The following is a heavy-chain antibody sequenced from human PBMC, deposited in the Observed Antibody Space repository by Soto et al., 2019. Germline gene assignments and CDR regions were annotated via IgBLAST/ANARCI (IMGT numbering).Heavy chain of an antibody. CDR2: ISNGDETT. CDR3: ARYQQRSDGSNFDS. V-gene: IGHV3-11*01. CDR1: GFIFTDYS. J-gene: IGHJ5*01. D-gene: IGHD2-15*01. Sequence: PGGSLRLSCAASGFIFTDYSMTWIRQAPGKGLEWVSYISNGDETTQYADSVKGRFTVSRDNAKKVLFLQMSSLRVDDTAVYYCARYQQRSDGSNFDSWGRGPLVTVYS.